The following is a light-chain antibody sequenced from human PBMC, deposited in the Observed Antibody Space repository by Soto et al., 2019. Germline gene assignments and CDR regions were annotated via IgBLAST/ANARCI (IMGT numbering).Light chain of an antibody. CDR3: QQYKDWYT. J-gene: IGKJ2*01. CDR2: GAS. CDR1: QSLGSN. V-gene: IGKV3-15*01. Sequence: EIVMTQSPATLSVSPGERATLSCRASQSLGSNLAWFQQKPGQAPRLLIYGASTRATGIPARFSGSGSGTEFTLTISSLHSEDLAVYYCQQYKDWYTFGQGTKLEIK.